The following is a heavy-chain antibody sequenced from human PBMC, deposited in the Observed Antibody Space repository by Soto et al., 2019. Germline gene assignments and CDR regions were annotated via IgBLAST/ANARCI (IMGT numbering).Heavy chain of an antibody. CDR3: ARFLHYYGSGSDGGYFDY. CDR1: GFTVSSNY. D-gene: IGHD3-10*01. J-gene: IGHJ4*02. V-gene: IGHV3-53*01. Sequence: GGSLRLSCAASGFTVSSNYMSWVRQAPGKGLEWVSVIYSGGSTYYADSVKGRFTISRDNSKNTLYLQMNSLRAEDTAVYYCARFLHYYGSGSDGGYFDYWGQGTLVTVSS. CDR2: IYSGGST.